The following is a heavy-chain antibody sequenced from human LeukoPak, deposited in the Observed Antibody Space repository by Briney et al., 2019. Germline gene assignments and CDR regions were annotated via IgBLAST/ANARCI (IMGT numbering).Heavy chain of an antibody. D-gene: IGHD6-13*01. V-gene: IGHV4-34*01. J-gene: IGHJ5*02. CDR3: ARLHSSSWYGYVWFDP. CDR2: INDSGST. CDR1: GGSFSGYY. Sequence: PSEALSLTCAAHGGSFSGYYWSWIRHPPGKGLEWIGQINDSGSTNYTPALKSRVTISVDTSKNQSSLKLSSVTAADTAVYYCARLHSSSWYGYVWFDPWGQGTLVTVSS.